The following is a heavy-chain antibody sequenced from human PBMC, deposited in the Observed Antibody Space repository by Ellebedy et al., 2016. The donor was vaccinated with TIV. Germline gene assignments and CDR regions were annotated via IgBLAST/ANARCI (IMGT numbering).Heavy chain of an antibody. Sequence: AASVKVSCKASGYTFTDYYIHWVRQAPGQGLEWMGWVTLSSGATNYARTFQGRVTMTRDTSINTAYMELSGLRSDDTAVYYCARDPFGKYIRENYYYYGMDVWGLGTTVTVS. CDR2: VTLSSGAT. CDR1: GYTFTDYY. J-gene: IGHJ6*02. CDR3: ARDPFGKYIRENYYYYGMDV. V-gene: IGHV1-2*02. D-gene: IGHD3-10*01.